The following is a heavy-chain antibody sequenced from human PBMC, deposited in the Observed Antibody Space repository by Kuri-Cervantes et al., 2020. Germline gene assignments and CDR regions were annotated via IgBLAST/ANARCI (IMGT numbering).Heavy chain of an antibody. V-gene: IGHV4-34*01. CDR3: ARSPSRYYMDV. CDR2: IYYSGST. CDR1: GGSFSGYY. J-gene: IGHJ6*03. Sequence: SQTLSLTCAVYGGSFSGYYWSWIRQPPGKGLEWIGYIYYSGSTYYNPSLKSRVTISVDTSKNQFSLKLSSVTAADTAVYYCARSPSRYYMDVWGKGTTVTVSS.